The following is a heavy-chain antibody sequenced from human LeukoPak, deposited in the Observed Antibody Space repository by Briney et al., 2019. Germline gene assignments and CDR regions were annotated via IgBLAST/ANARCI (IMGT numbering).Heavy chain of an antibody. CDR3: ARDLTYSYFMDV. V-gene: IGHV3-21*01. Sequence: GGSLRLSCAASGFTFSSYSMNWVRQAPGKGPEWVSSISSSSSYIYYADSVKGRFTISRDNAKNSLYLQMNSLRAEDTAVYYCARDLTYSYFMDVWGKGTTVTISS. J-gene: IGHJ6*03. CDR2: ISSSSSYI. CDR1: GFTFSSYS.